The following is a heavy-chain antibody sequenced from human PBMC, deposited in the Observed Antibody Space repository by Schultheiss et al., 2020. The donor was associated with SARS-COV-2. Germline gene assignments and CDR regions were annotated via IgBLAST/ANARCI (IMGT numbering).Heavy chain of an antibody. V-gene: IGHV4-61*05. D-gene: IGHD2-2*01. Sequence: SETLSLTCTVSGGSISSSSYYWGWIRQPPGKGLEWIGYIYYSGSTNYNPSLKSRVTISVDTSKNQFSLKLSSVTAADTAVYYCARLAVCSSTSCHGAFDIWGQGTMVTVSS. CDR3: ARLAVCSSTSCHGAFDI. CDR2: IYYSGST. J-gene: IGHJ3*02. CDR1: GGSISSSSYY.